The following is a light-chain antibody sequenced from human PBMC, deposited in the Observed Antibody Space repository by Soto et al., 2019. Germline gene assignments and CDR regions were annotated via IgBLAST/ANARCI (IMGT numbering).Light chain of an antibody. V-gene: IGLV2-14*01. CDR2: DVS. J-gene: IGLJ2*01. CDR3: SSYTTSSPHVV. CDR1: SSDVGGYNY. Sequence: QSALTQPASVSGSPGQSITISCTGTSSDVGGYNYVSWYQQHPGKAPKLMIYDVSNRPSGVSSRFSGSKSGNTASLTISGLQAEDEADYYCSSYTTSSPHVVFGGGTQLTVL.